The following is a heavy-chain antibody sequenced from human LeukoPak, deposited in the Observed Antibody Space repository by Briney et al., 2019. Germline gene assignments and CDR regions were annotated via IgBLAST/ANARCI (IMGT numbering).Heavy chain of an antibody. CDR2: ISGYNGNT. V-gene: IGHV1-18*01. J-gene: IGHJ6*03. CDR1: GYTFTSYG. D-gene: IGHD3-3*01. CDR3: ARDGNTPYYDFWSGYFTNYYYYYYMDV. Sequence: ASVKVSCKASGYTFTSYGISWVRQAPGQGLEWMGWISGYNGNTYYAQKLQGRVTMTTDTSTSTAYMELRSLRSDDTAVYYCARDGNTPYYDFWSGYFTNYYYYYYMDVWGKGTTVTVSS.